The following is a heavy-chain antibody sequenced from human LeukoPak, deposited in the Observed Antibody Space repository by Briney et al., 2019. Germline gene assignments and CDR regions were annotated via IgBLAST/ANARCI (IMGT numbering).Heavy chain of an antibody. CDR1: GFTFRSYW. V-gene: IGHV3-23*01. D-gene: IGHD2-21*02. J-gene: IGHJ1*01. CDR2: ISGSGGST. Sequence: GGSLRLSCTASGFTFRSYWMSWIRQAPGKGLEWVSAISGSGGSTYYADSVKGRFTISRDNSKNTLYLQMNSLRAEDTAVYYCAKDPLCGGDCLLHWGQGTLVTVSS. CDR3: AKDPLCGGDCLLH.